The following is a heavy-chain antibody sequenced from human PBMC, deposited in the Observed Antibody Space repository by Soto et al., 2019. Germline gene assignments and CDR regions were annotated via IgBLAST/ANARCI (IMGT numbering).Heavy chain of an antibody. Sequence: ASVKVTCKASGYTFIGYYIQWVRQAPGQRPEWMGWINPDNGDTKYAQKFQGRVTMTRDTANTKVFMELRGLTSDDTAVYFCAIKFGYSDSERFSLGYWGQGPPVTVSS. V-gene: IGHV1-2*02. D-gene: IGHD3-22*01. J-gene: IGHJ4*01. CDR1: GYTFIGYY. CDR2: INPDNGDT. CDR3: AIKFGYSDSERFSLGY.